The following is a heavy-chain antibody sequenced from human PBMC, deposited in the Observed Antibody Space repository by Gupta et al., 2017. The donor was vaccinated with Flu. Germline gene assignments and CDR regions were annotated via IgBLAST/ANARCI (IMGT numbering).Heavy chain of an antibody. J-gene: IGHJ2*01. V-gene: IGHV4-34*01. CDR3: ARGGLGIIMWYFDL. D-gene: IGHD3-16*01. Sequence: QVQVQQRSAGLLKPSETLSLTCAVYDWSFSGYYWSWIRQPPGKGLEWIGEINHGGSANYNPSLKSRVTISVDTSKKEFSLKLSSVTDADTAVYYCARGGLGIIMWYFDLWGRGTPVTVSS. CDR1: DWSFSGYY. CDR2: INHGGSA.